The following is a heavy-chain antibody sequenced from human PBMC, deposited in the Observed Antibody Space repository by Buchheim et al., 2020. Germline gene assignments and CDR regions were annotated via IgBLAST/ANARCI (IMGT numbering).Heavy chain of an antibody. CDR2: ISGSGGST. Sequence: EVQLLESGGGLVQPGGSLRLSCAASGFTFSSYAMSWVRQAPGKGLEWVSAISGSGGSTYYADSVKGRFTISRDNSKNTLYLQMNSLRAEDTAVYYCAKGLGYCSGGSCDYYYGMDVWSQGTT. V-gene: IGHV3-23*01. CDR1: GFTFSSYA. CDR3: AKGLGYCSGGSCDYYYGMDV. J-gene: IGHJ6*02. D-gene: IGHD2-15*01.